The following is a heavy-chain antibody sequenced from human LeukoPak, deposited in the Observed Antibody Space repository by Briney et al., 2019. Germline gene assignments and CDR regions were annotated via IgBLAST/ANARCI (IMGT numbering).Heavy chain of an antibody. CDR1: GFTFSDYH. CDR3: ATDEAAAGRLDY. Sequence: KPGGSLRLSCAASGFTFSDYHMSWIRQAPGKGLEWVSLISTSGTTIYYADSVKGRFTISRDNAKNSLYLQMNSLRAEDTAVYYCATDEAAAGRLDYWGQGTLVTDSS. J-gene: IGHJ4*02. CDR2: ISTSGTTI. D-gene: IGHD6-13*01. V-gene: IGHV3-11*04.